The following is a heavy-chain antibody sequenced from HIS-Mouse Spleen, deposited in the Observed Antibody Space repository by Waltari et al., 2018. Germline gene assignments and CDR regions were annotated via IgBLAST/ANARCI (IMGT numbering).Heavy chain of an antibody. V-gene: IGHV4-34*01. D-gene: IGHD1-7*01. Sequence: QVQLQQWGAGLLKPSETLSPTCAVYGGSFSGYYWSWVRPPPGKGLEWIGEINHSGSTNYNPSLKGRVTISVDTSKNQFSLKLSSVTAADTAVYYWAGYNWNYGTDYWGQGTLVTVSS. CDR3: AGYNWNYGTDY. J-gene: IGHJ4*02. CDR1: GGSFSGYY. CDR2: INHSGST.